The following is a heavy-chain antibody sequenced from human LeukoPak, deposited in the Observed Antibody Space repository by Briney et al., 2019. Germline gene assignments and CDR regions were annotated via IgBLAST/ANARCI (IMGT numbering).Heavy chain of an antibody. V-gene: IGHV1-2*02. CDR3: ALRNRGRYSGYDSGYYYYYMDV. D-gene: IGHD5-12*01. J-gene: IGHJ6*03. CDR1: GYTFTDYY. Sequence: ASVKVSCKASGYTFTDYYIQWVRHVPGQEPEWMGWVNPKSGGTNYAQKFQGRVTMTRDTSISTAYMELSRLRSDDTAVYYCALRNRGRYSGYDSGYYYYYMDVWGKGTTVTVSS. CDR2: VNPKSGGT.